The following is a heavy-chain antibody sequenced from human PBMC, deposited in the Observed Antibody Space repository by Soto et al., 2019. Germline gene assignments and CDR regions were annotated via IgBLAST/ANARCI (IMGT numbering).Heavy chain of an antibody. D-gene: IGHD3-22*01. V-gene: IGHV5-51*01. Sequence: GESLKISCRTSGYRFTTYWIAWVRQMPGKGLEWMGIIFPSDSDTRYSPSFQGQVTISADRSTSTVFLQWASLRASDTAVYFCARKDKSGYFNWFDPWGQGTLVTVSS. CDR3: ARKDKSGYFNWFDP. J-gene: IGHJ5*02. CDR1: GYRFTTYW. CDR2: IFPSDSDT.